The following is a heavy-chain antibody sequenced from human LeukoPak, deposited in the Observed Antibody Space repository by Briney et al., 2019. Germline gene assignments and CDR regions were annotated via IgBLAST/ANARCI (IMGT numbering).Heavy chain of an antibody. J-gene: IGHJ4*02. V-gene: IGHV3-23*01. CDR1: GFSFSICV. D-gene: IGHD6-13*01. CDR3: AKRVHSASWYAAFDY. CDR2: ISSNSGTT. Sequence: GGSLRLSCAASGFSFSICVMTWVRQAPGKGLEWVSGISSNSGTTYYADSVKGRFTISRDNSKNTLYLQMNSLRAEDTAVYYCAKRVHSASWYAAFDYCGQGTLVTVSS.